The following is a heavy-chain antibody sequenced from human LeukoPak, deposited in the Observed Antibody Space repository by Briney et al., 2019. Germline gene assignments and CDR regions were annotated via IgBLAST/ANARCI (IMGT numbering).Heavy chain of an antibody. Sequence: SETLSLTCTVSGGSISSYCWSWIRQPAGKGLEWIGRIYTSGSTNYNPSLKSRVTMSVDTSKNQFSLKLSSVTAADTAVYYCARGLPVSWYGDYYYGMDVWGQETTVSVSS. D-gene: IGHD6-13*01. V-gene: IGHV4-4*07. J-gene: IGHJ6*02. CDR3: ARGLPVSWYGDYYYGMDV. CDR1: GGSISSYC. CDR2: IYTSGST.